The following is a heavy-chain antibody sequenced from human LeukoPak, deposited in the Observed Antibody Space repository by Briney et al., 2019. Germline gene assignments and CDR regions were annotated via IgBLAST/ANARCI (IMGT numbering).Heavy chain of an antibody. CDR3: AXXLTRXXXXYVPDY. Sequence: GASVKVSCKASGYTFTSYAMNWVRQAPGQGLEWMGWINTNTGNPTYAQGFTGRFVFSLDTSVSTAYLQISSLKAEDTAVYYCAXXLTRXXXXYVPDYWGQGTLVTVSS. J-gene: IGHJ4*02. V-gene: IGHV7-4-1*02. CDR1: GYTFTSYA. D-gene: IGHD3-16*01. CDR2: INTNTGNP.